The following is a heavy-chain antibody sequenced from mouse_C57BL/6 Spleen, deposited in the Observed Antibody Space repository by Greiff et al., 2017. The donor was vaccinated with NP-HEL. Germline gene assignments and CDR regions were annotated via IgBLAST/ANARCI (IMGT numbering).Heavy chain of an antibody. CDR3: ARRDDYDGRDY. CDR2: INPSSGYT. D-gene: IGHD2-4*01. CDR1: GYTFTSYT. J-gene: IGHJ2*01. Sequence: LLESGAELARPGASVKMSCKASGYTFTSYTMHWVKQRPGQGLEWIGYINPSSGYTKYNQKFKDKATLTADKSSSTAYMQLSSLTSEDSAVYYCARRDDYDGRDYWGQGTTLTVSS. V-gene: IGHV1-4*01.